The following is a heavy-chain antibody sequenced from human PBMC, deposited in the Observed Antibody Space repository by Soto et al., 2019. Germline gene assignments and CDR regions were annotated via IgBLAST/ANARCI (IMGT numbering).Heavy chain of an antibody. Sequence: PGGSLRLSCAASGFTFSSYGMHWVRQAPGKGLEWAAVIWYDGSNKYYADSVKGRFTISRDNSKNTLYLQMNSLRAEDTAVYYCARAPHTIFRVGGMDVWGQGTTVTVSS. CDR3: ARAPHTIFRVGGMDV. V-gene: IGHV3-33*01. J-gene: IGHJ6*02. CDR1: GFTFSSYG. CDR2: IWYDGSNK. D-gene: IGHD3-3*01.